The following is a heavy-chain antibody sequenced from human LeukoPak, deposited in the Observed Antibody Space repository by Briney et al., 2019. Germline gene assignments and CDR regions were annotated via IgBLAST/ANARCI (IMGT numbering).Heavy chain of an antibody. CDR2: INHSGST. D-gene: IGHD6-19*01. CDR3: ARGQGWPPYYYYGMDV. Sequence: PSETLSLTCAVYGGSFSGYYWSWIRQPPGKGLEWIGEINHSGSTNYNPSLKSRVTISVDTSKNRFSLKLSSVTAADTAVYYCARGQGWPPYYYYGMDVWGQGTTVTVSS. V-gene: IGHV4-34*01. J-gene: IGHJ6*02. CDR1: GGSFSGYY.